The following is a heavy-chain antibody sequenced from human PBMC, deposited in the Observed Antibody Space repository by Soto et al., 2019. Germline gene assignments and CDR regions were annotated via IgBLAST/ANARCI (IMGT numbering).Heavy chain of an antibody. CDR3: ARSLLQGDF. V-gene: IGHV1-46*01. CDR2: INANGGST. D-gene: IGHD2-21*01. CDR1: GYIFIHYY. J-gene: IGHJ4*02. Sequence: QVQWVQSGAEVKKPGASVKVSCKASGYIFIHYYRHWVRQASGQGLEWMAIINANGGSTNYAQKFQGRVTVTSDTSTSTVSMELNSLGSDDTAVYFCARSLLQGDFWGQGTLVTVSS.